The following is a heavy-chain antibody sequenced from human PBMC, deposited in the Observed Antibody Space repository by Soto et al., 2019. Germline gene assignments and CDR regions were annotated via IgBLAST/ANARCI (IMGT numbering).Heavy chain of an antibody. Sequence: EVQLVESGGGLVQPGGSLKLSCAASGFTFSGSAMHWVRQASGKGLEWVGRIRSKPNNYATAYGASVKGRFTISRDDSKNTAYLQMNSLNTEDTAVYYRSRQASDFWSGKPQYYMDVWGKGTTVTVSS. J-gene: IGHJ6*03. D-gene: IGHD3-3*01. CDR2: IRSKPNNYAT. V-gene: IGHV3-73*01. CDR3: SRQASDFWSGKPQYYMDV. CDR1: GFTFSGSA.